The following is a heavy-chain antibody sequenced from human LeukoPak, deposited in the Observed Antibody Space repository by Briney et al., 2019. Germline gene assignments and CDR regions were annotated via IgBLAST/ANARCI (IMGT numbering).Heavy chain of an antibody. D-gene: IGHD5-18*01. CDR2: ISYDGSNK. J-gene: IGHJ4*02. CDR1: GFTFSSYG. Sequence: GGSLRLSCAASGFTFSSYGMHWVRQAPGKGLEWVAVISYDGSNKYYADSVKGRFTISRDNSKNTLYLQMNSLRAEDTAVYYCAKDLRNTAMPTGGWGQGTLVTVSS. CDR3: AKDLRNTAMPTGG. V-gene: IGHV3-30*18.